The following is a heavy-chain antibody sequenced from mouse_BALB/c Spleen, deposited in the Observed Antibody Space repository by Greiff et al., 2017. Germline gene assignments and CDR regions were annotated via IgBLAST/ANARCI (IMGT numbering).Heavy chain of an antibody. Sequence: EVKLEESGGGLVQPGGSMKLSCVASGFTFSNYWMNWVRQSPEKGLEWVAEIRLKSNNYATHYAESVKGRFTISRDDSKSSVYLQMNNLRAEDTGIYYWTRPIYYGYNGEYYFDYWGQGTTLTVSS. V-gene: IGHV6-6*02. CDR2: IRLKSNNYAT. CDR1: GFTFSNYW. CDR3: TRPIYYGYNGEYYFDY. J-gene: IGHJ2*01. D-gene: IGHD2-2*01.